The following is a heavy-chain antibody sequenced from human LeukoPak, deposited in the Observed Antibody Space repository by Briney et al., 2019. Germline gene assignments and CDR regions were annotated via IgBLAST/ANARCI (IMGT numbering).Heavy chain of an antibody. CDR2: ISISSSYI. CDR1: GFTFSSYS. CDR3: ARDLVVATGVDYYYYMDV. J-gene: IGHJ6*03. V-gene: IGHV3-21*01. Sequence: PGGSLRLSCAASGFTFSSYSMNWVRQAPGKGLEWVSSISISSSYIYYADSVKGRFTISRDNAKNSLYLQMNSLRAEDTAVYYCARDLVVATGVDYYYYMDVWGKGTTVTVSS. D-gene: IGHD5-12*01.